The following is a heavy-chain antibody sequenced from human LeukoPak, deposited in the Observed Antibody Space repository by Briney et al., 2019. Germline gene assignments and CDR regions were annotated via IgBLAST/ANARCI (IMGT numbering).Heavy chain of an antibody. Sequence: GGSLRLSCAASGFTFSSYNMTWVRQAPGKGLEWVSYITSSSSTIYYADSVKGRFTISRDNAKNSLYLQMNSLRDEDTAVYYCAREYSSSSGSVSDYWGQGTLVTVPS. V-gene: IGHV3-48*02. J-gene: IGHJ4*02. CDR3: AREYSSSSGSVSDY. CDR2: ITSSSSTI. D-gene: IGHD6-6*01. CDR1: GFTFSSYN.